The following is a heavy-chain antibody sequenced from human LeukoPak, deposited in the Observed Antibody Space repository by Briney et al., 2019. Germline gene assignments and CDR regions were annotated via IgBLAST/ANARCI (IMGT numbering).Heavy chain of an antibody. CDR2: INAGNGNT. D-gene: IGHD6-19*01. V-gene: IGHV1-3*01. CDR3: AREGGPVAGRHITNIDY. CDR1: GYTFTSYA. J-gene: IGHJ4*02. Sequence: ASVKVSCKASGYTFTSYAMHWVRQAPGQRLEWMGWINAGNGNTKYSQKFQGRVTITRGTFASTAYMELSSLRSEDTAVYYCAREGGPVAGRHITNIDYWGQGTLVTVSS.